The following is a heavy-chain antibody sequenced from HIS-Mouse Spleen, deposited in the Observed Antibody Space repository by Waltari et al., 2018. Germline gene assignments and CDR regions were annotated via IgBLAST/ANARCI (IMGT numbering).Heavy chain of an antibody. CDR2: IYYSGST. V-gene: IGHV4-39*01. J-gene: IGHJ5*02. Sequence: QLQLQESGPGLVKPSETLSLTCTVSGGSIRSSRYYWGWSRQPPGKGLGWIGSIYYSGSTYYNPSLKSRVTISVDTSKNQFSLKLSSVTAADTAVYYCARKRTASGWFDPWGQGTLVTVSS. CDR3: ARKRTASGWFDP. CDR1: GGSIRSSRYY. D-gene: IGHD2-21*02.